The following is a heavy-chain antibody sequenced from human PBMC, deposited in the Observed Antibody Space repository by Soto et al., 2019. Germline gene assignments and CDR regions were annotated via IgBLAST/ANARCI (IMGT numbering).Heavy chain of an antibody. V-gene: IGHV1-24*01. Sequence: ASVKVSCKVSGYTLTELSMHWVRQAPGKGLEWMGGFDPEDGETIYAQKFQGRVTMTEDTSTDTAYMELSSLRSEDTAVYYCATEARYGDYAAYWGQGTLVTVSS. J-gene: IGHJ4*02. CDR1: GYTLTELS. CDR3: ATEARYGDYAAY. CDR2: FDPEDGET. D-gene: IGHD4-17*01.